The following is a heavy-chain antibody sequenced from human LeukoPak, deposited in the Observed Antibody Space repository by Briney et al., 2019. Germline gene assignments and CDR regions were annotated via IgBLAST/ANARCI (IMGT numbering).Heavy chain of an antibody. D-gene: IGHD4/OR15-4a*01. CDR2: IYYSGSA. J-gene: IGHJ4*02. Sequence: SETLSLTCTVSGGSISSSNYHWGWIRQPPGKGLEWIGSIYYSGSANYNPSLKSRVTISVDTSKNQFSLKLASVSAADTAVYYCARGGTQLTFPVWGQGTLVTVSS. V-gene: IGHV4-39*07. CDR3: ARGGTQLTFPV. CDR1: GGSISSSNYH.